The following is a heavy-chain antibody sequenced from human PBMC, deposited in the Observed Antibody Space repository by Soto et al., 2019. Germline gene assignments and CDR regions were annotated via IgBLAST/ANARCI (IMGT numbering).Heavy chain of an antibody. V-gene: IGHV3-15*01. CDR3: TTVGYSSSYRYYYGMDV. CDR1: GFTFSNAW. Sequence: GGSLRLSCAASGFTFSNAWMSCVRQAPGKGLEWVGRIKSKTDGGTTDYAAPVKGRFTISRDDSKNTLYLQMNSLKTEDTAVYYCTTVGYSSSYRYYYGMDVWGQGTTVTVSS. D-gene: IGHD6-6*01. CDR2: IKSKTDGGTT. J-gene: IGHJ6*02.